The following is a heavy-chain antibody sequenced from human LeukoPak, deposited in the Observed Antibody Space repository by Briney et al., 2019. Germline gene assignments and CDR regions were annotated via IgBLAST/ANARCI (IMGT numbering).Heavy chain of an antibody. V-gene: IGHV3-48*04. J-gene: IGHJ1*01. CDR1: GFTFSSYS. CDR2: ISSSSSTI. Sequence: GGSLRLSCAASGFTFSSYSMNWVRQAPGKGLEWVSYISSSSSTIYYADSVKGRFTISRDNAKNSLYLQMNSLRAEDTAVYYCARDLYGSGSYQNAEYFQHWGQGTLVTVSS. D-gene: IGHD3-10*01. CDR3: ARDLYGSGSYQNAEYFQH.